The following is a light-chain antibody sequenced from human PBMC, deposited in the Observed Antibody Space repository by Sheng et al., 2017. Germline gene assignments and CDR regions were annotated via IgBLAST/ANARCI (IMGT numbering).Light chain of an antibody. CDR2: DAS. Sequence: EIVLTQSPATLSLSPGERATLSCRASQSVSSYLAWYQQKPGQAPRLLIYDASTRATGIPARFSGSGSGTEFTLTISSLEPEDFAVYYCQQYGSSPLFTFGPGTKVDIK. V-gene: IGKV3-11*01. CDR3: QQYGSSPLFT. J-gene: IGKJ3*01. CDR1: QSVSSY.